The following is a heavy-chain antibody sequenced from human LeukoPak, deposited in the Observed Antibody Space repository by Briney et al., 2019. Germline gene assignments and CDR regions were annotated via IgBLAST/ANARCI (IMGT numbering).Heavy chain of an antibody. CDR3: ARGRGGSSWPLYYYGMDV. CDR2: INHSGST. V-gene: IGHV4-34*01. CDR1: GGSFSGYY. Sequence: SETLSLTCAVYGGSFSGYYWSWIRQPPGKGLEWIGEINHSGSTNYNPSLQSRVTISVDTSKNQFSLNLSSVTAADAAVYYCARGRGGSSWPLYYYGMDVWGQGTTVTVSS. D-gene: IGHD6-13*01. J-gene: IGHJ6*02.